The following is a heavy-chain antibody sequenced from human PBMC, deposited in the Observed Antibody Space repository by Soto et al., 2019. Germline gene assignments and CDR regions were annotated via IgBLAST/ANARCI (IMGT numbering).Heavy chain of an antibody. J-gene: IGHJ5*02. CDR1: GFTFSNAW. CDR2: IKSKTDGGTT. Sequence: PGGSLRLSCAASGFTFSNAWMSWVRQAPGKGLEWVGRIKSKTDGGTTDYAAPVKGRFTISRDDSKNTLYLQMNSLKTEDTAVYYCTTENCSGGSCSRRGNWFDPWGQGTLVTVS. V-gene: IGHV3-15*01. D-gene: IGHD2-15*01. CDR3: TTENCSGGSCSRRGNWFDP.